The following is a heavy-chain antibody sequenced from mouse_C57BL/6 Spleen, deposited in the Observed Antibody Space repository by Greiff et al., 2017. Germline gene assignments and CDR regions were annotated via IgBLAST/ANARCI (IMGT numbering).Heavy chain of an antibody. CDR1: GYSFTGYF. V-gene: IGHV1-20*01. Sequence: EVQLQQSGPELVKPGDSVKISCKASGYSFTGYFMNWVMQSHGKSLEWIGRINPYNGDTFYNQKFKGKATLTVDKSSSTAHMELRSLTSEDSAVYYCASYYGSRDWYFDVWGTGTTVTVSS. CDR3: ASYYGSRDWYFDV. CDR2: INPYNGDT. J-gene: IGHJ1*03. D-gene: IGHD1-1*01.